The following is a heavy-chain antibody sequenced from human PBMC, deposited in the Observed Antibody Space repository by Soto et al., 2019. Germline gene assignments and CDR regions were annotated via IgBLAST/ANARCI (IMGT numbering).Heavy chain of an antibody. V-gene: IGHV3-13*01. CDR1: GFTFSSHD. Sequence: HPGGSLRLSCAASGFTFSSHDLHWVRQVTGKGLEWVSGIGSAGDTYYADSVNGRFTISRENAKKSLSLHMNSLRAEDTAVYYCARGGAVIGAFDFWGQGTVVTVSS. CDR3: ARGGAVIGAFDF. J-gene: IGHJ3*01. D-gene: IGHD2-21*01. CDR2: IGSAGDT.